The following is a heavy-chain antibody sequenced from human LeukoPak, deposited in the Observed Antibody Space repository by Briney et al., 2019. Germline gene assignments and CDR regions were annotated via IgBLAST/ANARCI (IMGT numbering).Heavy chain of an antibody. CDR2: MNEDGTEK. D-gene: IGHD4-11*01. V-gene: IGHV3-7*01. CDR3: TRDRGYSNFDY. Sequence: GESLRLSCAASGFGFSNYWMSWVRQAPGKGLEWVANMNEDGTEKNYVDSVKGRFIISRDNAHDSLYLQMNSLRAEDTAVYYCTRDRGYSNFDYWGQGTLLTVSS. J-gene: IGHJ4*02. CDR1: GFGFSNYW.